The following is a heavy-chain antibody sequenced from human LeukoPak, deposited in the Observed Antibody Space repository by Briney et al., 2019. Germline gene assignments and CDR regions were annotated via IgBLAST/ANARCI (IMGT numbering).Heavy chain of an antibody. D-gene: IGHD2-15*01. CDR3: ARGYCSGGSCCGGDY. Sequence: GGSLRLSCAASGFTFSSYEMNWVRQAPGKGLEWVSYISSSGTTIYYAERRFTISRDNAKNSLYLLMNSLRAEDTAIYYCARGYCSGGSCCGGDYWGQGTLVTVSS. V-gene: IGHV3-48*03. CDR1: GFTFSSYE. CDR2: ISSSGTTI. J-gene: IGHJ4*02.